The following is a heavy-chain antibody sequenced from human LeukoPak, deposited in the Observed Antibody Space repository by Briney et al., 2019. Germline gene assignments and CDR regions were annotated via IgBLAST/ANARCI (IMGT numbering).Heavy chain of an antibody. V-gene: IGHV1-18*01. CDR3: ARDIKRSRARWENLGIDP. CDR2: ISGYNGNT. CDR1: GYTFTNYG. J-gene: IGHJ5*02. D-gene: IGHD3-16*01. Sequence: ASVKVSCKASGYTFTNYGISWVRQAPGQGLEWMGWISGYNGNTNYAQKVQGRVTMTADASTSTTYMELRSLRSDDTAVYYCARDIKRSRARWENLGIDPWGQGTLVTVSS.